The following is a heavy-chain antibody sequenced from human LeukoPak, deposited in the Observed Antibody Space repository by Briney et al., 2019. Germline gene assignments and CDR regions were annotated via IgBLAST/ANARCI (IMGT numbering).Heavy chain of an antibody. D-gene: IGHD5-12*01. V-gene: IGHV4-39*07. J-gene: IGHJ4*02. CDR2: IYYSGST. CDR3: AKGGDLWWLREGSDY. CDR1: GGSISSSSYY. Sequence: SETLSLTCTVSGGSISSSSYYWGWIRQPPGKGLEWIGSIYYSGSTYYNPSLKSRVTISVDTSKNQFSLKLSSVTAADTAVYYCAKGGDLWWLREGSDYWGQGTLVTVSS.